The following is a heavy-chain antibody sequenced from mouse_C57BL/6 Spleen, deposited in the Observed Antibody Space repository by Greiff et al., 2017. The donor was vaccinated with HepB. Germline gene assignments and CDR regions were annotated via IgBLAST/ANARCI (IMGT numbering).Heavy chain of an antibody. J-gene: IGHJ2*01. D-gene: IGHD4-1*01. CDR2: ISSGGSYT. CDR3: ARLTVYYFDY. Sequence: EVMLVESGGDLVKPGGSLKLSCAASGFTFSSYGMSWVRQTPDKRLEWVATISSGGSYTYYPDSVKGRFTISIDNAKNTLYLQMSSLKSEDTAMYYCARLTVYYFDYWGQGTTLTVSS. CDR1: GFTFSSYG. V-gene: IGHV5-6*01.